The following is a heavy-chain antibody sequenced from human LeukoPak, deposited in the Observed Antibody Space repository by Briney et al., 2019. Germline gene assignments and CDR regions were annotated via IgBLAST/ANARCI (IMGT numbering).Heavy chain of an antibody. CDR2: FDPEDGET. V-gene: IGHV1-24*01. CDR3: ASICSSTSCYVNDY. CDR1: GYTLTELS. Sequence: ASVKVSCKVSGYTLTELSMHWVRQAPGKGLEWMGGFDPEDGETIYAQKFQGRVTMTEDTFTDTAYMELSSLRSEDTAVYYCASICSSTSCYVNDYWGQGTLVTVSS. D-gene: IGHD2-2*01. J-gene: IGHJ4*02.